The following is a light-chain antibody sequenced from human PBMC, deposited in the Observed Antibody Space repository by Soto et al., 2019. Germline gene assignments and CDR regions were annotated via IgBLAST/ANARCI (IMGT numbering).Light chain of an antibody. V-gene: IGLV2-14*01. J-gene: IGLJ2*01. CDR1: RDDIGAYDY. CDR3: NSYTNSSAVV. CDR2: EVT. Sequence: QSALTQPASVSGSPGQSITISCAGTRDDIGAYDYVSWYQQHPGNAPKLLVYEVTNRPSGVSDRFSGSKSGNTASLTISGLQAEDEADYYCNSYTNSSAVVFGGGTSSPS.